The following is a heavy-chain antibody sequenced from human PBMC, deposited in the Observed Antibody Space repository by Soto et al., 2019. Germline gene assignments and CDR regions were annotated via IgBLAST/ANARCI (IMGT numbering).Heavy chain of an antibody. V-gene: IGHV1-46*01. Sequence: QVQLVQSGAEVKEPGTSVKLSCKASGFTFSDFYMHWVRQAPGQGLEWMGIINPSDAHTTYAQKFRGRVTMTRDPSTSTLYLELSSLTSDDTAVYFCARIQCSGGSCYFDFDYWGQGTLLTVSS. CDR1: GFTFSDFY. CDR3: ARIQCSGGSCYFDFDY. D-gene: IGHD2-15*01. CDR2: INPSDAHT. J-gene: IGHJ4*02.